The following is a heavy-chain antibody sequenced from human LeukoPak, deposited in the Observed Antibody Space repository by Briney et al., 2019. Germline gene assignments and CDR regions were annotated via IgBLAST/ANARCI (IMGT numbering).Heavy chain of an antibody. CDR2: TSHAGIS. Sequence: SETLSLTCSVSGESIRSTTFWGWIRPSPGKGLEWIAITSHAGISYYTPSLSSRVTLSADSSKNQFSLRLSSVTAADTAVYYCARRGGHSWDVGNWFDPWGQGTPVTVSS. CDR3: ARRGGHSWDVGNWFDP. J-gene: IGHJ5*02. D-gene: IGHD6-13*01. V-gene: IGHV4-39*01. CDR1: GESIRSTTF.